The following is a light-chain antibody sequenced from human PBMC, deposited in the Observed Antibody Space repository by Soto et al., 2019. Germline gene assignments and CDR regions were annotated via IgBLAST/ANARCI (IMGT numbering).Light chain of an antibody. J-gene: IGKJ5*01. CDR1: QSVSSS. Sequence: EIVMTQSPATLSMSPVERATLSCMASQSVSSSLAWYQQKPGQAPRLLIYGASTRATGIPARFNGSGSGTEFTLTISSLQSEDFAVYYCQQYNNWPPITLGQGTRLETK. V-gene: IGKV3-15*01. CDR2: GAS. CDR3: QQYNNWPPIT.